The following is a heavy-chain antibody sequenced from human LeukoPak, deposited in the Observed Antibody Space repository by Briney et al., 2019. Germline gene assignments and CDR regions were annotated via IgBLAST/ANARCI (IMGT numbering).Heavy chain of an antibody. Sequence: GGSLRLSWAASGFTFSSSVMNWVRQAPGKGLEWVSVISGGGGSTYYADSVKGRFTISRDNFKNTLFLQMNSLRAEDTAVYYCAKGGYCSSTRCYVGWFDPWGQGTLVTVSS. CDR2: ISGGGGST. J-gene: IGHJ5*02. D-gene: IGHD2-2*01. V-gene: IGHV3-23*01. CDR3: AKGGYCSSTRCYVGWFDP. CDR1: GFTFSSSV.